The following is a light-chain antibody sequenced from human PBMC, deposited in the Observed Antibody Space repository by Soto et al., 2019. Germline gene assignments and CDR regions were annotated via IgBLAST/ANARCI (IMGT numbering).Light chain of an antibody. V-gene: IGKV3-20*01. CDR1: QSVTSSY. CDR2: GAS. J-gene: IGKJ3*01. Sequence: EIVLTQSPGTLSLSPGERATLSCRASQSVTSSYLAWYQQKPGQAPRLLIYGASRRATGIPDRFSGGGSGTDFTRNTSKLEPEDFAVYYCQQYDSFIFTFGPGTKVDIK. CDR3: QQYDSFIFT.